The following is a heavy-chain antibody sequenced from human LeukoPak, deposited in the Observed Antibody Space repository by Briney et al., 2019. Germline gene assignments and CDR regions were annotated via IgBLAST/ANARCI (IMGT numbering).Heavy chain of an antibody. J-gene: IGHJ4*02. V-gene: IGHV3-43*02. CDR1: GLTFDDYA. D-gene: IGHD6-25*01. CDR3: GGSGDYYFDY. Sequence: GGSLRLSCAASGLTFDDYAMHWARQAPGRGPEWISFITGNGITTSYADSVRGRFTISRDNSKNSLYLQMNSLTTEDSALYYCGGSGDYYFDYWGQGTLVTVSS. CDR2: ITGNGITT.